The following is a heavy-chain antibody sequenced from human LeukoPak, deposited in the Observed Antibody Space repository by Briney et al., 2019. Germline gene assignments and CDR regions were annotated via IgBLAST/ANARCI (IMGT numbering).Heavy chain of an antibody. CDR1: GGSISSYY. J-gene: IGHJ4*02. Sequence: TSETLSLTCTVSGGSISSYYWSWIRQPAGKGLEWIGRIYTSGSTNYNPSLKSRVTMSVDTSKNQFSLKLSSVTAADTAVYYCASQGSGGSYSQIDYWGQGTLVTVSS. D-gene: IGHD2-15*01. CDR3: ASQGSGGSYSQIDY. V-gene: IGHV4-4*07. CDR2: IYTSGST.